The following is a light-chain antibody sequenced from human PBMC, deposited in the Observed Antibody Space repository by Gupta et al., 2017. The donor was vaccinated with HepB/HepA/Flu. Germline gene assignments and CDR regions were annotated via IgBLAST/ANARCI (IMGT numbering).Light chain of an antibody. J-gene: IGKJ1*01. V-gene: IGKV1-39*01. CDR2: AAS. Sequence: IQLTHSRSSLSASVGDRVTITCRASQSISSYLNWYQQKPGKAPKLLIYAASSLQSGVPSRFSGSGSGTDFTLTISSLQPEDFATYYCQQSYSTPWTFGQGTKVEIK. CDR1: QSISSY. CDR3: QQSYSTPWT.